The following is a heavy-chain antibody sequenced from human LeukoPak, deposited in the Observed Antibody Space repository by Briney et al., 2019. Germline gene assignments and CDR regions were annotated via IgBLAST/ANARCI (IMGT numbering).Heavy chain of an antibody. J-gene: IGHJ4*02. CDR3: AKGGGSSSSWYYFDY. V-gene: IGHV3-43*01. CDR2: ISWDGGST. CDR1: GFTFDDYT. Sequence: GGSLRLSCAASGFTFDDYTMHWVRQAPGKGLEWVSLISWDGGSTYYADSVKGRFTISRDNSKDSLYLQMNSLRTEDTALYYCAKGGGSSSSWYYFDYWGQGTLVTVSS. D-gene: IGHD6-6*01.